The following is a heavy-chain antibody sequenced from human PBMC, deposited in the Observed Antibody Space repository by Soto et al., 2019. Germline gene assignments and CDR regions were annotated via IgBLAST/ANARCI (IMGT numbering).Heavy chain of an antibody. J-gene: IGHJ4*02. CDR3: ARGNNVRTGFDY. CDR2: IHSEGSST. CDR1: GFTFSSYR. Sequence: EVQLVESGGGLVQPGGSLRLSCVVSGFTFSSYRMHWVRQAPGKGLVWVSRIHSEGSSTSYADSVKGRFTISRDNAKNTLYLQMNSLRAEDTAVYYCARGNNVRTGFDYWGQGTLVTVSS. V-gene: IGHV3-74*01. D-gene: IGHD3-10*01.